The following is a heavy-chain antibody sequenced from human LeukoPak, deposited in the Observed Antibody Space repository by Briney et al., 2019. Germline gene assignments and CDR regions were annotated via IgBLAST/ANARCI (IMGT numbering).Heavy chain of an antibody. J-gene: IGHJ6*02. CDR1: GFTFSSYG. V-gene: IGHV3-30*03. Sequence: PRGSLRLSCAASGFTFSSYGMHWVRQAPGKGLEWVAVISYDGSNKYYADSMKGRFTISRDNSKNTLYLQMNSLRAEDTAVYYCAREFGYYDTSGYFYPGGMDVWGQGTTVTVSS. CDR2: ISYDGSNK. D-gene: IGHD3-22*01. CDR3: AREFGYYDTSGYFYPGGMDV.